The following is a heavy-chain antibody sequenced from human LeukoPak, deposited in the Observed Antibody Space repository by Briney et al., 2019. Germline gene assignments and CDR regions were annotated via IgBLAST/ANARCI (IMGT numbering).Heavy chain of an antibody. J-gene: IGHJ6*02. V-gene: IGHV1-3*01. CDR3: ARGSSGYGKYYGMDV. CDR1: GYTFTSYA. CDR2: INAGNGNT. D-gene: IGHD3-22*01. Sequence: GASVKVSCKASGYTFTSYAMHWVRQAPGQRLEWMGWINAGNGNTKYSQKFQGRVTITRDTSASTAYMELSSLRSEDTAVYYCARGSSGYGKYYGMDVWGQGTTVTVSS.